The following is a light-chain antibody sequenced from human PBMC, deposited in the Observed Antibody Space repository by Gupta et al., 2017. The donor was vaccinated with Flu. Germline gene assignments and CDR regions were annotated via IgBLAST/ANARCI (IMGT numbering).Light chain of an antibody. V-gene: IGLV3-21*02. CDR1: DVGDNS. CDR3: QVGDSSSDWV. CDR2: DDD. Sequence: SYVLTQPPSVSVAPGQTARRTCGGDDVGDNSVHWYQEKPGQAPPLFVYDDDDRPAGVPERFAASNAGNTATLTITRVEPGDDADYFCQVGDSSSDWVFGGGTKLTVL. J-gene: IGLJ3*02.